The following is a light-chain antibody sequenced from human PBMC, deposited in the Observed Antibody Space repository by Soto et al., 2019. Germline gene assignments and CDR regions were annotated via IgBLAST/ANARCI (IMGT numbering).Light chain of an antibody. CDR3: CSYAGTYIGYV. CDR1: SSDVGGYNY. J-gene: IGLJ1*01. Sequence: QSALTQPRSVSGSPGQSVTISCTGTSSDVGGYNYVSWYQQYPGKAPKLMIYDVTKQPSGVPDRFSGSKSGNTASLSISGLQAEDEADYYCCSYAGTYIGYVFGSGTKVTVL. V-gene: IGLV2-11*01. CDR2: DVT.